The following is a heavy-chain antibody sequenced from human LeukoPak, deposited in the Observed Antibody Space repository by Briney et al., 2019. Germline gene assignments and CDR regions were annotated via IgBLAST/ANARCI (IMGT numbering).Heavy chain of an antibody. CDR1: GFTFSSYA. V-gene: IGHV3-23*01. CDR3: AREPDDFWSGYYTVYFDY. CDR2: ISGSGGST. J-gene: IGHJ4*02. D-gene: IGHD3-3*01. Sequence: PGGSLRLSCAASGFTFSSYAMSWVRQAPGKGLEWVSAISGSGGSTYYADSVKGRFTISRDNSKNTLYLQMNSLRAEDTAVYYCAREPDDFWSGYYTVYFDYWGQGTLVTVSS.